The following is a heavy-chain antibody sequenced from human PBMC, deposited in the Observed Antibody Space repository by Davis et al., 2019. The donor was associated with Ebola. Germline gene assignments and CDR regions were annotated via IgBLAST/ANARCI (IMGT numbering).Heavy chain of an antibody. Sequence: ASVQVSCKASGYTFTGYYMHWVRQAPGQGLEWMGWINPNSGGTNYAQKFQGRVTITRDRSMRTAYMELSSLRSEDTAVYYCASLGDIVVVPAAILLNYYYMDVWGKGTTVTVSS. D-gene: IGHD2-2*02. CDR1: GYTFTGYY. V-gene: IGHV1-2*02. J-gene: IGHJ6*03. CDR2: INPNSGGT. CDR3: ASLGDIVVVPAAILLNYYYMDV.